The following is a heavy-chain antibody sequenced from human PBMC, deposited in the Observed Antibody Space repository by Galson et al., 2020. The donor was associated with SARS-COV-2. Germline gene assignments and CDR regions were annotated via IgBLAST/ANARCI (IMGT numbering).Heavy chain of an antibody. CDR2: INYSGNT. Sequence: SETLSLTCSVSEGSISSGGYNWSWIRQHPGKGQEWNGYINYSGNTYYNPSLKSRVTISVDTSENQFSLKLSSVTAADTAVYYCARNKQLLFDYWGQGTLVTVSS. D-gene: IGHD5-18*01. CDR3: ARNKQLLFDY. V-gene: IGHV4-31*03. J-gene: IGHJ4*02. CDR1: EGSISSGGYN.